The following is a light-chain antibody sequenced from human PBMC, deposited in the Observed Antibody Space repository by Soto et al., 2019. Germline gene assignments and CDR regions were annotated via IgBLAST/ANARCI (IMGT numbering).Light chain of an antibody. V-gene: IGLV1-51*01. J-gene: IGLJ1*01. Sequence: QSVLTQPPSVSAAPGQDVTISCSGSSSNLAYNSLSWYQQLPGTAPKLLIYDDNKRPSGIPARFSGSKSGTSATLGITGLETGDEADYYCGEWDDSLNVYVFASGTKLTVL. CDR3: GEWDDSLNVYV. CDR1: SSNLAYNS. CDR2: DDN.